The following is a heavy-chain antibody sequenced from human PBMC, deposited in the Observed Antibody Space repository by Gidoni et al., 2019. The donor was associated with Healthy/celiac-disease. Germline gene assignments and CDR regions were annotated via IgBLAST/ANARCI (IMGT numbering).Heavy chain of an antibody. J-gene: IGHJ6*02. CDR1: GYTFTGYY. V-gene: IGHV1-2*02. CDR3: ARAGLGKRRVWMVYATMRYYYYGMDV. Sequence: QVQLVQSGAEVKKPGASVKVSCKASGYTFTGYYMHLVRQAPGQGLEWMGWINPNSGGTNYAQKFQGRVTMTRDTSISTAYMELSRLRSDDTAVYYCARAGLGKRRVWMVYATMRYYYYGMDVWGQGTTVTVSS. CDR2: INPNSGGT. D-gene: IGHD2-8*01.